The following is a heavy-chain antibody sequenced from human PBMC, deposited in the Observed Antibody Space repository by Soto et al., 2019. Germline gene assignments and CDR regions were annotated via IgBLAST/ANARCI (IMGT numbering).Heavy chain of an antibody. D-gene: IGHD1-26*01. Sequence: EVPLVESGGGLVKPGGSLRLSCVGSGFSFRTAWMSWVRQAPGKGLEWIGLIKNNGEVGMTNYAAFVKGRFTISRDDSKDTVYLQMDSLETDDTAMYYCSTFGSGGKWGQGTLVTVSP. CDR3: STFGSGGK. J-gene: IGHJ4*02. V-gene: IGHV3-15*01. CDR1: GFSFRTAW. CDR2: IKNNGEVGMT.